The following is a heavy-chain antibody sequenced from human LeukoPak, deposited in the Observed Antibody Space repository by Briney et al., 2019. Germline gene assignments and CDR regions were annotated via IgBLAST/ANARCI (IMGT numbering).Heavy chain of an antibody. J-gene: IGHJ5*02. CDR3: ARLPAAVYNWFDP. V-gene: IGHV5-51*01. Sequence: GESLQISCKGSGYSFTSYWIGCVRQMPGEGLEWMGIIYPGDSDTRYSPSCQGQVTISADKSISYAYLQWSSLKATATAMYYCARLPAAVYNWFDPWGQGTLVTVSS. D-gene: IGHD2-2*01. CDR1: GYSFTSYW. CDR2: IYPGDSDT.